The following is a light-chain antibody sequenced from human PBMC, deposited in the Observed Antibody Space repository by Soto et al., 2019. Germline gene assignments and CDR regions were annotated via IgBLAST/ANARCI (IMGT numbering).Light chain of an antibody. CDR1: HSSSGTY. Sequence: EVLLTQSPATLSLSPGERATLSCRARHSSSGTYLAWYQQKPPRAPRLLIYCAATRATASPARCSGSGSGRALTLTTSRMEPEDCAVYYCQQYGSSPSRLTFGGGTKVDIK. CDR2: CAA. CDR3: QQYGSSPSRLT. V-gene: IGKV3-20*01. J-gene: IGKJ4*01.